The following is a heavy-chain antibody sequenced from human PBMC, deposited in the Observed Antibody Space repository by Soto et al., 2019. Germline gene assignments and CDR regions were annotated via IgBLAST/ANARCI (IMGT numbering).Heavy chain of an antibody. CDR1: GFTFSEYW. CDR3: EIYCGTPSCFVSWSDH. J-gene: IGHJ5*02. D-gene: IGHD2-2*01. V-gene: IGHV3-7*01. CDR2: INQDGGKK. Sequence: EVQLVESGGGLVQPGGSLRLSCAASGFTFSEYWMNWVRQAPGKGLEWVAIINQDGGKKDYVDSVKGRFTISRDNAKSSLYLQMNSLRAEDTAMCYCEIYCGTPSCFVSWSDHWGQGTLVTVSS.